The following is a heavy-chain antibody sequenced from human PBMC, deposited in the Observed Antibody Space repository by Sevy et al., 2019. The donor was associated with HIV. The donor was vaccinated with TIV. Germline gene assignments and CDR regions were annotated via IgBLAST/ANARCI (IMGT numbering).Heavy chain of an antibody. CDR3: AKGDFYYDSSGYYLFDY. D-gene: IGHD3-22*01. CDR1: GFTFSGYA. CDR2: ISGSGDNS. J-gene: IGHJ4*02. Sequence: GGSLRLSCAASGFTFSGYAMSWVRQAPGKGLEWVSGISGSGDNSYYADSVKGRFTISRDNSKNTLYLQMNILRAEGTAVYYCAKGDFYYDSSGYYLFDYWGQGTLVTVSS. V-gene: IGHV3-23*01.